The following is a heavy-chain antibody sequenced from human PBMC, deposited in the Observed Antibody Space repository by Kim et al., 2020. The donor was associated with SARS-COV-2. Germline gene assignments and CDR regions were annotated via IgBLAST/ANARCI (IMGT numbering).Heavy chain of an antibody. V-gene: IGHV4-4*07. CDR2: IYTSGST. CDR1: GGSISSYY. J-gene: IGHJ3*02. Sequence: SETLSLTYTVSGGSISSYYWSWIRQPAGKGLEWIGRIYTSGSTNYNPSLKSRVTMSVDTSKNQFSLKLSSVTAADTAVYYCARLGMGYYDFWSGYPPVDAFDIWGQGTMVTVSS. CDR3: ARLGMGYYDFWSGYPPVDAFDI. D-gene: IGHD3-3*01.